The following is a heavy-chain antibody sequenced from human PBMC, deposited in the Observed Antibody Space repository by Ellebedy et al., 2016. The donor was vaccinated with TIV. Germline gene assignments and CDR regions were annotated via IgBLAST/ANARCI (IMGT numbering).Heavy chain of an antibody. CDR2: IKEDGTAK. CDR3: ARDAAGNGGKLDY. V-gene: IGHV3-7*03. D-gene: IGHD4-23*01. J-gene: IGHJ4*02. Sequence: GESLKISCAASGFIFSRYPMTWVRQAPGKGLEWVANIKEDGTAKLYVDSVKGRFTISRDNAKNSLYLQMNSLRAEDTAVYYCARDAAGNGGKLDYWGQGALVTVSS. CDR1: GFIFSRYP.